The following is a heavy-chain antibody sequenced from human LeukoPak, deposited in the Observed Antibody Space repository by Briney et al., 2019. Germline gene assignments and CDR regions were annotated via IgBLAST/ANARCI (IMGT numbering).Heavy chain of an antibody. CDR3: ARGRGYYYDSSGYQPGLFDY. CDR2: ISSSGSTI. V-gene: IGHV3-48*03. Sequence: HPGGSLRLSCAASGFTFSSYEMNWVRQAPGKGLEWVSYISSSGSTIYYADSVKGRFTISRDNAKNSLYLQMNSLRAEDTAVYYCARGRGYYYDSSGYQPGLFDYWGQGTLVTVSS. CDR1: GFTFSSYE. J-gene: IGHJ4*02. D-gene: IGHD3-22*01.